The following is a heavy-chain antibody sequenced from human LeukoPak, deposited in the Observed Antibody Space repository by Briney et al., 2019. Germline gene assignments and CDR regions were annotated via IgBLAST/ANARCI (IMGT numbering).Heavy chain of an antibody. Sequence: SETLSLTCTVSGGAISSHYWSWIRQPAGKGLEWIGRIYTSGSTRYNPSLKSRVTISIDNSKNQFSLKLTSVTAADTAVYYCARDPGDYGDSYYFDYWGQGTLVTVS. CDR3: ARDPGDYGDSYYFDY. J-gene: IGHJ4*02. CDR2: IYTSGST. D-gene: IGHD4-17*01. CDR1: GGAISSHY. V-gene: IGHV4-4*07.